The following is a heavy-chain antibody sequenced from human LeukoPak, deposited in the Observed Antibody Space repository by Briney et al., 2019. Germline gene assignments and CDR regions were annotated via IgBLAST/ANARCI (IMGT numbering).Heavy chain of an antibody. CDR1: GYTFTDYY. J-gene: IGHJ3*02. D-gene: IGHD3-10*01. Sequence: ASVKVSCKASGYTFTDYYMHWVRQAPGQGFEWMGWINPNDGDTNYAQKFQGRVTMTRDTSISTAHMEVSRLRSDDTAVYYCARDQGVYGSGSYYSHAFDIWGQGTMVTVSS. V-gene: IGHV1-2*02. CDR2: INPNDGDT. CDR3: ARDQGVYGSGSYYSHAFDI.